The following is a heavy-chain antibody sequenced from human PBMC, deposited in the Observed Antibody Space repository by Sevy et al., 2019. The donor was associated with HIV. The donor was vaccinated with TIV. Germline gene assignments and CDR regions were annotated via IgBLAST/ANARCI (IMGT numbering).Heavy chain of an antibody. J-gene: IGHJ4*02. D-gene: IGHD3-3*01. CDR2: IKADNGNI. CDR1: GYSFTNHA. CDR3: ARESGGIFGVVAGQFDS. Sequence: ASVKVSCKASGYSFTNHAIQWVRQAPGQGLEWMGWIKADNGNIKYSQKFQDRLTITRDTSATTAYMELRSLRPEDTALYFCARESGGIFGVVAGQFDSWGQGTLVTVSS. V-gene: IGHV1-3*01.